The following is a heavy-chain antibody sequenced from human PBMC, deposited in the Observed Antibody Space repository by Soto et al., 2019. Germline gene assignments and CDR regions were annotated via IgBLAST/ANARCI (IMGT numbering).Heavy chain of an antibody. CDR3: ARGRYPKDWFDP. CDR2: INPNSGGT. J-gene: IGHJ5*02. Sequence: ASVKVSCKASGYTFTGYYMHWVRPAPGQGLEWVGWINPNSGGTDYAQKLQGRVTMTTDTSTSTAYMELRSLRSDDTAVYYCARGRYPKDWFDPWGQGTLVTVSS. V-gene: IGHV1-2*02. D-gene: IGHD2-2*02. CDR1: GYTFTGYY.